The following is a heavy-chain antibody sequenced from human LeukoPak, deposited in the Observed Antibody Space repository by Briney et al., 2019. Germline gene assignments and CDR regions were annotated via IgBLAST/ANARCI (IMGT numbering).Heavy chain of an antibody. J-gene: IGHJ4*02. V-gene: IGHV1-8*01. CDR1: GYTVTSYD. Sequence: ASVKVSCKASGYTVTSYDINWVRQATGQGLEWMGWMDPNSGNTGYAQKFQGRGTMTRNTSISTAYMELSSLRSEDTAVYYCARVLAAADAYWGQGTLVTVSS. CDR2: MDPNSGNT. CDR3: ARVLAAADAY. D-gene: IGHD6-13*01.